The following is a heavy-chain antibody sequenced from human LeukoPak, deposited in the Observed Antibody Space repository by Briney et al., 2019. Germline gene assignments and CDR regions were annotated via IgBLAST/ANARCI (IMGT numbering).Heavy chain of an antibody. CDR1: GYTFTSYY. CDR3: ARDPGIAAVSRGYYYYYYMDV. CDR2: INPSGGST. D-gene: IGHD6-13*01. J-gene: IGHJ6*03. Sequence: ASVKVSCKASGYTFTSYYMHWVRQAPGQGLEWMGIINPSGGSTSYAQKFQGRVTMTRDTSTSTVYMELSSLRSEDTAVYYCARDPGIAAVSRGYYYYYYMDVWGKGTTVTISS. V-gene: IGHV1-46*01.